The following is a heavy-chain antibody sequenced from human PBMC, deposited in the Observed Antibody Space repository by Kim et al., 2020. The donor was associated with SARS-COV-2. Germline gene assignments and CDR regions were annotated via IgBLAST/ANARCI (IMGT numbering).Heavy chain of an antibody. CDR3: ATASGSSGWRGRFYYYGMDV. CDR1: GYTLTELS. Sequence: ASVKVSCKVSGYTLTELSMHWVRQAPGKGLEWMGGFDPEDGETIYAQKFQGRVTMTEDTSTDTAYMELSSLRSEDTAVYYCATASGSSGWRGRFYYYGMDVWGQGTTVTVSS. V-gene: IGHV1-24*01. J-gene: IGHJ6*02. D-gene: IGHD6-19*01. CDR2: FDPEDGET.